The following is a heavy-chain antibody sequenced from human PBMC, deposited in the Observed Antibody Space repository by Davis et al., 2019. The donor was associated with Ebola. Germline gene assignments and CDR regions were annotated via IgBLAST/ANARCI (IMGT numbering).Heavy chain of an antibody. CDR1: GFTFSTYA. D-gene: IGHD6-19*01. V-gene: IGHV3-30*18. CDR2: ISYDGSKK. Sequence: GESLKISCAASGFTFSTYAMYWVRQAPGMGLEWVAVISYDGSKKHYADSVKGRFTISRDNSKNTLYLQMNSLRAEDTAVYYCAKDPVAGTWFDYWGQGTLVTVSS. J-gene: IGHJ4*02. CDR3: AKDPVAGTWFDY.